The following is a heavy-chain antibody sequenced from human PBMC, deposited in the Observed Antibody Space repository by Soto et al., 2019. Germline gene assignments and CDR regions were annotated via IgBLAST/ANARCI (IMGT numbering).Heavy chain of an antibody. Sequence: GGSLRLSCAASGFTFSIFAMTWVRQAPGKGLEWVSVISGSGDSTYYADSVKGRFIVSRDNSKNTLYLQMNNMRSDDTAVYYCAKDYSHDNPLDHWGQGTLVTVSS. D-gene: IGHD1-1*01. J-gene: IGHJ4*02. V-gene: IGHV3-23*01. CDR2: ISGSGDST. CDR1: GFTFSIFA. CDR3: AKDYSHDNPLDH.